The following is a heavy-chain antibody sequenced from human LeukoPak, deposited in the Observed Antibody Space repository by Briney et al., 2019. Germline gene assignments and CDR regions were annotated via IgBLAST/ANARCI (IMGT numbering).Heavy chain of an antibody. CDR2: ISSSGSTI. CDR3: ARDGSSWYGMDV. CDR1: GFTFSSYE. V-gene: IGHV3-48*03. D-gene: IGHD6-13*01. Sequence: GGSLRLSCAASGFTFSSYEMNWVRQAPGKGLEWVSYISSSGSTIYYADSVKGRFTISRDNAKNSLYLQVNSLRAEDTAVYYCARDGSSWYGMDVWGKGTTVTVSP. J-gene: IGHJ6*04.